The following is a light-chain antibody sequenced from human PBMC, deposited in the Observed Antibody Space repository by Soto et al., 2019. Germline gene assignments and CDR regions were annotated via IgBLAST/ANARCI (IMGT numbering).Light chain of an antibody. V-gene: IGKV4-1*01. J-gene: IGKJ1*01. CDR2: WAS. CDR3: QQYYNPPWT. CDR1: QSVLYSSNNKNY. Sequence: DIVMTQSPDSLAVSLGERATINCKSSQSVLYSSNNKNYLCWDQHKPGQPPKLLIYWASTRESGVPDRFSGSGSGTDLTLTISSLQAEDVAVYYCQQYYNPPWTFGQGTKVEIK.